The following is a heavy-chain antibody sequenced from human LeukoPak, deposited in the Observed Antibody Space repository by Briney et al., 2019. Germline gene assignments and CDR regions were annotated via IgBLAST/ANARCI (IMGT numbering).Heavy chain of an antibody. V-gene: IGHV3-7*01. D-gene: IGHD5-12*01. CDR1: GFTFSNYW. J-gene: IGHJ4*02. CDR3: VRDGGVSGYDLLDY. CDR2: INQDGSEE. Sequence: GGSLRLSCAASGFTFSNYWMTWVRQAPGKGLEWVAHINQDGSEEHYMDSAKARFTISRDNAKNSLSLQMNSLRAEDTTVYYCVRDGGVSGYDLLDYWGQGTLVTVSS.